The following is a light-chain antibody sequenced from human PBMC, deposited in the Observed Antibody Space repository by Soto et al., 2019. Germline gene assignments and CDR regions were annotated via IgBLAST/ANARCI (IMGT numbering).Light chain of an antibody. Sequence: EIVLTQSPGTLSLSPGERATLSCRASQSVNSNYLAWYQQKPGQGPRLLMYGASSRATGIPDRFSGSGSGTDFTLTISRLEPEDFAVYYCHQYDNSPRTFGQGTKVESK. CDR1: QSVNSNY. V-gene: IGKV3-20*01. CDR2: GAS. CDR3: HQYDNSPRT. J-gene: IGKJ1*01.